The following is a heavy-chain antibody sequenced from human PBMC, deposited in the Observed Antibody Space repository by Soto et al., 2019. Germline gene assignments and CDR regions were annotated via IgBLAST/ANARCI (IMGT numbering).Heavy chain of an antibody. V-gene: IGHV4-34*01. CDR1: GGSFSGYY. Sequence: PSETLSLTCAVYGGSFSGYYWSWIRQPPGKGLEWIGEINHSGSTNYNPSLKSRVTISVDTSKNQFSLKLSSVTAADTAVYYCASPFYDFWSGYYTADAFDIWGQGTMVTVSS. D-gene: IGHD3-3*01. CDR2: INHSGST. J-gene: IGHJ3*02. CDR3: ASPFYDFWSGYYTADAFDI.